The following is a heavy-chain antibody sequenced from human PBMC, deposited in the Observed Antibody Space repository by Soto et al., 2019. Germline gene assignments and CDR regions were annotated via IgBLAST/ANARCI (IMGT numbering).Heavy chain of an antibody. J-gene: IGHJ3*02. CDR2: ISSSGSTI. Sequence: GGSLRLSCAASGFTFSSYEMNWVRQAPGKGLEWVSYISSSGSTIYYADSVKGRFTISRDNAKNSLYLQMNSLRAEDTAVYYCAREQDLRIVGATTDAFDIWGQGTMVTVSS. CDR3: AREQDLRIVGATTDAFDI. D-gene: IGHD1-26*01. CDR1: GFTFSSYE. V-gene: IGHV3-48*03.